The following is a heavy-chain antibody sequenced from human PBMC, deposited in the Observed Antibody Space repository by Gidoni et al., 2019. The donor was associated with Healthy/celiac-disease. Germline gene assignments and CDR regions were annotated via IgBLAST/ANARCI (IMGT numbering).Heavy chain of an antibody. CDR1: GGSISSGDSY. Sequence: PGLVKPSQTMSLTCTVSGGSISSGDSYWSWIRQPPGKGLEWIGYIYYSGSTYYNPSLKSRVTISVDTSKNQFSLKLSSVTAADTAVYYCASALPAAMFGQYYSLEGWGQGTLVTVSS. V-gene: IGHV4-30-4*01. J-gene: IGHJ4*02. CDR2: IYYSGST. CDR3: ASALPAAMFGQYYSLEG. D-gene: IGHD2-2*01.